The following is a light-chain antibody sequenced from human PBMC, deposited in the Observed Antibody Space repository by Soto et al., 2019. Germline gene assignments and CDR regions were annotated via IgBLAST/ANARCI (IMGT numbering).Light chain of an antibody. CDR1: SSDVGGYNY. CDR3: CSYTTSNTRQIV. V-gene: IGLV2-14*01. Sequence: QSALTQPASGSGSPGQSITISCTGTSSDVGGYNYVSWYQQQPGKAPKFMIYDVTNRPSGVSNRFSGSKSGNTASLTISGLQAEDEADYYCCSYTTSNTRQIVFGTGTKVPS. J-gene: IGLJ1*01. CDR2: DVT.